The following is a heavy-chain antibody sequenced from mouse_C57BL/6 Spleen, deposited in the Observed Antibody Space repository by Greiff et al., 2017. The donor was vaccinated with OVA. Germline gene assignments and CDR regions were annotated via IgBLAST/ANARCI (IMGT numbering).Heavy chain of an antibody. CDR1: GYTFTGYW. D-gene: IGHD1-1*01. Sequence: VQLQQSGAELMKPGASVKLSCKASGYTFTGYWIEWVKQRPGHGLEWIGEILPGSGSTNYNEKFKGKATFTADTSSNTAYMQLSSLTTEDSSVYYGAGPSATVPYDFDYWGQGTTLTVSS. CDR2: ILPGSGST. CDR3: AGPSATVPYDFDY. J-gene: IGHJ2*01. V-gene: IGHV1-9*01.